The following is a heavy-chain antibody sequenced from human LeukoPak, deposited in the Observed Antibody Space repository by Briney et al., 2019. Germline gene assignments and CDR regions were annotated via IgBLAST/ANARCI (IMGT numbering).Heavy chain of an antibody. J-gene: IGHJ4*02. V-gene: IGHV4-4*02. CDR3: ARVSGSYFDY. Sequence: GSLRLSCAVSGGSISSSDWWSWVRQPPGKGLEWLGQIYYSGSTNYNPSLKSRVTISVDKSKNQFSLKLSSVTATDTAVYYCARVSGSYFDYWGQGTLVTVSS. D-gene: IGHD1-26*01. CDR1: GGSISSSDW. CDR2: IYYSGST.